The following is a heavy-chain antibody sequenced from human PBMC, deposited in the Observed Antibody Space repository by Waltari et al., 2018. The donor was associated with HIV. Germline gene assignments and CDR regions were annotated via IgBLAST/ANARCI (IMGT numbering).Heavy chain of an antibody. Sequence: EVQLLESGGGLVQPGGSLRLSCAASGFTFSNYALSWVRQAQGKWVECVSAISGIAYSTYYAESVKGRFTISRDNSKNKLYLQMNSLRAEDTAVYFCVKEHQYSHTWYSYYGMDVWGQGTTVTVSS. D-gene: IGHD6-13*01. CDR2: ISGIAYST. J-gene: IGHJ6*02. CDR1: GFTFSNYA. CDR3: VKEHQYSHTWYSYYGMDV. V-gene: IGHV3-23*01.